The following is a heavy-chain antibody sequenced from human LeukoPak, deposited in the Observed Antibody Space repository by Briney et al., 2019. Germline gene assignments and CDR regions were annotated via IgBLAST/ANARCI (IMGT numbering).Heavy chain of an antibody. V-gene: IGHV4-39*07. D-gene: IGHD3-3*01. Sequence: PSETPSLTCTVSGGSISSNGYYWGWIRQPPGKGLEWIGEINHSGSTNYNPSLKSRVTISVDTSKNQFSLKLSSVTAADTAVYYCARGWYYDFWSGYLGNWFDPWGQGTLVTVSS. CDR3: ARGWYYDFWSGYLGNWFDP. J-gene: IGHJ5*02. CDR2: INHSGST. CDR1: GGSISSNGYY.